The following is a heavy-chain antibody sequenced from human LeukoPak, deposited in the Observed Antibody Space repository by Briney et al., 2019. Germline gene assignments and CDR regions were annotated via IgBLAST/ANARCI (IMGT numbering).Heavy chain of an antibody. CDR3: ARGRRRYSYGYYYYYGMDV. D-gene: IGHD5-18*01. CDR2: IYSGGST. Sequence: PGGSLRLSCAASGFTVSSNYMSWVRQAPGKGLEWVSVIYSGGSTYYADSVKGRFTISRDNSKNTLYLQMNSLRAEDTAVYYCARGRRRYSYGYYYYYGMDVWGQGTTVTVSS. J-gene: IGHJ6*02. CDR1: GFTVSSNY. V-gene: IGHV3-66*01.